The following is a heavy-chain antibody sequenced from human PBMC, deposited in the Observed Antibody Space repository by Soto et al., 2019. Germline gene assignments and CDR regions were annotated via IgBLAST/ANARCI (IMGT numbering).Heavy chain of an antibody. CDR3: ARRGYSYGYGWFDH. J-gene: IGHJ5*02. Sequence: XESLEISCKGCGYSFTSYWISWVRQMPGKGLEWMGRIDPSDSYTNYSPSFQGHVTISADKSISTAYLQWSSLKASDTAMYYCARRGYSYGYGWFDHWGQGPLVTVSS. CDR1: GYSFTSYW. CDR2: IDPSDSYT. D-gene: IGHD5-18*01. V-gene: IGHV5-10-1*01.